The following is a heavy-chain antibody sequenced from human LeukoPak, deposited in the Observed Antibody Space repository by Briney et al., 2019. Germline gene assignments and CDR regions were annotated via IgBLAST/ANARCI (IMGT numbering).Heavy chain of an antibody. CDR2: IYYSGST. J-gene: IGHJ5*02. CDR1: GGSISSYY. Sequence: ETLSLTCTVSGGSISSYYWSWIRQPPGKGLEWIGYIYYSGSTNYNPSLKSRVTISVDTSKNQFSLKVSSVTAADTAVYYCASGAYYYGSGTGWFDPWGQGTLVTVSS. CDR3: ASGAYYYGSGTGWFDP. D-gene: IGHD3-10*01. V-gene: IGHV4-59*01.